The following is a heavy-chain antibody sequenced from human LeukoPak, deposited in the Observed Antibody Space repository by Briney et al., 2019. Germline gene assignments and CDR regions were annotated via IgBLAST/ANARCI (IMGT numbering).Heavy chain of an antibody. V-gene: IGHV4-34*01. CDR1: GGSFSGYY. Sequence: SETLSLTCAVYGGSFSGYYWSWIRQPPGKGLEWIGEINHSGSTNYNPSLKSRVTISVDTSKNQFSLKLSSVTAADTAVYYCARGWIFGVVIALKATGNWFDPWGQGTLVTVSS. D-gene: IGHD3-3*01. CDR2: INHSGST. CDR3: ARGWIFGVVIALKATGNWFDP. J-gene: IGHJ5*02.